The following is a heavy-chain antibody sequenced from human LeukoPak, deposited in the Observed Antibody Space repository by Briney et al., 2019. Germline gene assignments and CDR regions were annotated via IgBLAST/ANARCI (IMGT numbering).Heavy chain of an antibody. J-gene: IGHJ4*02. CDR1: GFTFSSCS. D-gene: IGHD3-10*01. Sequence: PGGSLRLSRAASGFTFSSCSMNWVRQAPGKGLEWVSSISSSSSYIYYADSVKGRFTISRDNAKNSLYLQMNSLRPEDTAVYYCVRVSRGSGGYFDYWGQGTLVTVSS. CDR2: ISSSSSYI. V-gene: IGHV3-21*01. CDR3: VRVSRGSGGYFDY.